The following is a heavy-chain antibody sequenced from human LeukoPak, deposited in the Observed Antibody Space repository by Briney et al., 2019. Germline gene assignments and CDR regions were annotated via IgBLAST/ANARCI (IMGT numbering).Heavy chain of an antibody. J-gene: IGHJ4*02. Sequence: GESLKISCKGSGYRFTSNWIGWVRQMPGKGLEWMGIIYPGDSDTRYSPSFQGQVTISADKSVNTAYLQWSSLKASDTAMYYCARLSGRVVCSAGSCYIDSWGQGTLVTVSS. CDR1: GYRFTSNW. CDR2: IYPGDSDT. D-gene: IGHD2-15*01. V-gene: IGHV5-51*01. CDR3: ARLSGRVVCSAGSCYIDS.